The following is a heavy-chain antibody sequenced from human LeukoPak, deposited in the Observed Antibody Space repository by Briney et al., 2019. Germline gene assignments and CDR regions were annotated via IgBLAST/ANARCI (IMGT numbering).Heavy chain of an antibody. Sequence: GGSLRLSCAASGFTFSNSAMNWVRQVPGKGLEWASSIDYDSSHIYYAASVRGRFTISRDNARNSVYLQTNSLRVEDTAVYYCARDPLRYLRVGHYDYWGQGTLVAVSS. CDR1: GFTFSNSA. CDR3: ARDPLRYLRVGHYDY. J-gene: IGHJ4*02. CDR2: IDYDSSHI. D-gene: IGHD3-9*01. V-gene: IGHV3-21*01.